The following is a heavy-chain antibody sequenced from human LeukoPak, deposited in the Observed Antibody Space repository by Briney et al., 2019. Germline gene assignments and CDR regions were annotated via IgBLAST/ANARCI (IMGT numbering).Heavy chain of an antibody. J-gene: IGHJ6*02. CDR3: SRSNSDFYYYYGMDV. CDR1: GFTFSGSA. Sequence: GGSLRLSCAAYGFTFSGSAMHWVRQASGKGLEWVGRIRTKTNSYATTYAASVKGRFTISRDDSKSTAYLQMNSLKTEDTAVYYCSRSNSDFYYYYGMDVWGQGTTVSVSS. D-gene: IGHD2-21*01. V-gene: IGHV3-73*01. CDR2: IRTKTNSYAT.